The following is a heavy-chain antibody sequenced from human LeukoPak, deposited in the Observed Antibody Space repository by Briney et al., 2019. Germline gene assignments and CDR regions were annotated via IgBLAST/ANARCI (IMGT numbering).Heavy chain of an antibody. J-gene: IGHJ4*02. V-gene: IGHV4-34*03. CDR2: IYYSGST. CDR3: ENYGDYGRGHYFDY. CDR1: GGSFSGYY. D-gene: IGHD4-17*01. Sequence: SETLSLTCAVYGGSFSGYYWSWIRQPPGKGLEWIGSIYYSGSTYYNPSLKSRVTISVDTSKNQFSLKLSSVTAADTAVYYCENYGDYGRGHYFDYWGQGTLVTVSS.